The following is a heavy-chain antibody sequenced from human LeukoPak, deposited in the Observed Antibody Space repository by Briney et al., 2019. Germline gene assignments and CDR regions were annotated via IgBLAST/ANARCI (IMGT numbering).Heavy chain of an antibody. V-gene: IGHV3-7*01. CDR2: IKQDGSEK. Sequence: PGGSLRLSCAASGFTFSSYWMSWVRQAPGKGLEWVANIKQDGSEKYYVDSVKGRFTISRDNAKNSLYLQMNSLRAEDTAVYYCARDGSGWGGNWFDPWGQGTLVTVSS. CDR3: ARDGSGWGGNWFDP. J-gene: IGHJ5*02. D-gene: IGHD6-19*01. CDR1: GFTFSSYW.